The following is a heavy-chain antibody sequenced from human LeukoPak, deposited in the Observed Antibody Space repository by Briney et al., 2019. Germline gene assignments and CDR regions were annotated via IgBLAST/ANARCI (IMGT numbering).Heavy chain of an antibody. CDR1: GFTVSSFA. J-gene: IGHJ5*02. Sequence: PGGSLRLSCAASGFTVSSFAMSWVRQAPGKWLEWVSVISGRGDSTYYANSVKGRFTISRDNSKSTVYLQMNSLRAEDTAVYYCAGEPGDFDPWGQGTLVIVSS. V-gene: IGHV3-23*01. D-gene: IGHD1-14*01. CDR2: ISGRGDST. CDR3: AGEPGDFDP.